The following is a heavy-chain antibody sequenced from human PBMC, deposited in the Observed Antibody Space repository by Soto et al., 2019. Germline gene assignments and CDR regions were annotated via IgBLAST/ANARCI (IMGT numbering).Heavy chain of an antibody. CDR1: GFIFGNYT. Sequence: EEHLVESGGGLVKPGGSLRLSCAASGFIFGNYTMNWVRQAPGKGLEWVSSISNSGTYVTYADTVKGQFTISRDNDKNCLFLQMNSLRADDTAVYYCATARAQWLEGSRADYWGQGTLVTVSS. D-gene: IGHD6-19*01. J-gene: IGHJ4*02. CDR3: ATARAQWLEGSRADY. CDR2: ISNSGTYV. V-gene: IGHV3-21*06.